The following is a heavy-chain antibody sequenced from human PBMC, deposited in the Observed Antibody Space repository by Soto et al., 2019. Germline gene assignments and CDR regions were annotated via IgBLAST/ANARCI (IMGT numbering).Heavy chain of an antibody. CDR3: ARERGGYNRGDFEF. CDR2: IIPSFGKG. J-gene: IGHJ4*02. Sequence: SVKVSCKASGGTFSSYAISWVRQAPGQGLEWLGGIIPSFGKGNYQQNFQGRLTITADESTSTVYMELSGLTSGDTAVYYCARERGGYNRGDFEFWGQGTLSTVSS. D-gene: IGHD5-12*01. CDR1: GGTFSSYA. V-gene: IGHV1-69*13.